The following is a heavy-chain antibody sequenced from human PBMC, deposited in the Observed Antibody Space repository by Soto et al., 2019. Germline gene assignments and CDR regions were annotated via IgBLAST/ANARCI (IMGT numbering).Heavy chain of an antibody. CDR2: INPNSGGT. D-gene: IGHD1-1*01. V-gene: IGHV1-2*04. CDR1: GYTFTGYY. CDR3: ARPLGTTGTTGLLGY. Sequence: ASVKVSCKASGYTFTGYYMHWVRQAPGQGLEWMGWINPNSGGTNYAQKFQGWVTMTWDTSISTAYMELSRLRSDDTAVYYCARPLGTTGTTGLLGYWGQGTLVTVSS. J-gene: IGHJ4*02.